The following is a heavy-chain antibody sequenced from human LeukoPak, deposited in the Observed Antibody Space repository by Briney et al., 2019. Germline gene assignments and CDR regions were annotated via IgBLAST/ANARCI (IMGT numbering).Heavy chain of an antibody. J-gene: IGHJ4*02. V-gene: IGHV3-48*04. Sequence: GGSLRLSCAASGFTFSSYTMNWVRRAPGKGLEWLSYISSGSSTIYYAVSVKGRFTISRDDAKNSLYLQMNSLRAEDTAVYYCARDLYSGSYNEDWWGQGTLVTVSS. CDR1: GFTFSSYT. CDR3: ARDLYSGSYNEDW. D-gene: IGHD1-26*01. CDR2: ISSGSSTI.